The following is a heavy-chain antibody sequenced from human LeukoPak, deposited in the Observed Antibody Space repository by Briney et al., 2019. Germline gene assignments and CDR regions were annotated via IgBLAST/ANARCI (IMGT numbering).Heavy chain of an antibody. J-gene: IGHJ6*03. CDR2: ISDSGSTT. CDR3: ARALSNYVDYHYYYYMDV. Sequence: GGSLRLSCAASGFTFSSYAMSWIRQAPGKGLEWVSVISDSGSTTYYADSVKGRFAISRDNSRNTVYLQMNSLRAEDTALYYCARALSNYVDYHYYYYMDVWGKGTAVTVSS. CDR1: GFTFSSYA. D-gene: IGHD4-11*01. V-gene: IGHV3-23*01.